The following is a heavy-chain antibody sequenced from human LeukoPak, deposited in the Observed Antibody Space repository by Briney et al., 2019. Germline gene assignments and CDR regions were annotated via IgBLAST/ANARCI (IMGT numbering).Heavy chain of an antibody. J-gene: IGHJ5*02. Sequence: ETGGSLTLSCAASGFTVSSNYMSWVRQAPGKGLEWVSVIYSSSNTYYADSVKGRFTISRDNSKNTLYLQMNSLRAEDTAVYYCARDPTIAVAGSPWGQGTLVTVSS. CDR1: GFTVSSNY. V-gene: IGHV3-53*01. CDR3: ARDPTIAVAGSP. D-gene: IGHD6-19*01. CDR2: IYSSSNT.